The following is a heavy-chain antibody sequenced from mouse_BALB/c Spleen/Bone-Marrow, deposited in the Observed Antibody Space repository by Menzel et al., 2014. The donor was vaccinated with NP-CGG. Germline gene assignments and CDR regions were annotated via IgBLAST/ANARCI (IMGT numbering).Heavy chain of an antibody. CDR3: ARGDYPYAMDY. CDR1: GYSFTGYY. J-gene: IGHJ4*01. D-gene: IGHD2-4*01. CDR2: INPYNGAT. V-gene: IGHV1-31*01. Sequence: VQLQQSGPELVKPGAPVKISCKASGYSFTGYYMHWVKQSHVKSLEWIGRINPYNGATSYNQNFKDKASLTVDKSSSTAYMELHSLTSEDSAVYYCARGDYPYAMDYWGQGTSVTVSS.